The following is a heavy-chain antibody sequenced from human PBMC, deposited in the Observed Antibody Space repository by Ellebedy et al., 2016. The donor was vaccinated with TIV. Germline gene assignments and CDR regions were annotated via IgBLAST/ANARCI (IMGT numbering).Heavy chain of an antibody. CDR3: ARIGYCSTASCSGAFDI. J-gene: IGHJ3*02. V-gene: IGHV4-28*05. Sequence: MPSETLSLTCAVSGYSISSNNWWGWIRQPPGKGLEWIGYIYYSGSIYYNPSLKSRVTMSVDTSKNQFSLKLSSVTAVDMALYYCARIGYCSTASCSGAFDIWGQGTMVTVSS. D-gene: IGHD2-2*01. CDR2: IYYSGSI. CDR1: GYSISSNNW.